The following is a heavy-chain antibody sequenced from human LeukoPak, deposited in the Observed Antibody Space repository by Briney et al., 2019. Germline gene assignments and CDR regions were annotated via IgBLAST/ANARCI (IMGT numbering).Heavy chain of an antibody. V-gene: IGHV3-48*03. CDR1: GFIFRNYG. CDR3: AELGITMIGGV. Sequence: GGSLRLSCVASGFIFRNYGMHWVRQAPGKGLEWVSYISSSGSTIYYADSVKGRFTISRDNAKNSLYLQMSSLRAEDTAVYYCAELGITMIGGVWGKGTTVTISS. CDR2: ISSSGSTI. D-gene: IGHD3-10*02. J-gene: IGHJ6*04.